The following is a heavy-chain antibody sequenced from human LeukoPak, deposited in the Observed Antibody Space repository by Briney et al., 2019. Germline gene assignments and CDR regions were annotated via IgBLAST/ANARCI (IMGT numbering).Heavy chain of an antibody. CDR1: GVSISSGGYY. J-gene: IGHJ3*02. D-gene: IGHD1-26*01. CDR3: ARGSSYSGSFDAFDI. Sequence: NPSETLSLTCTVSGVSISSGGYYWCWIRQPPGKGLEWIGYIYHSGSTYYNPSLKSRVTISVDRSKNQFSLKLSSVTAADTAVYYCARGSSYSGSFDAFDIWGQGTMVTVSS. V-gene: IGHV4-30-2*01. CDR2: IYHSGST.